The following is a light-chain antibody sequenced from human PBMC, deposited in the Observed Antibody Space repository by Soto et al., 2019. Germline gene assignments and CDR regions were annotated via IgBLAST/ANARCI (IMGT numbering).Light chain of an antibody. CDR3: HQCGNSHWT. CDR2: GAS. CDR1: QSVSSTY. V-gene: IGKV3-20*01. J-gene: IGKJ1*01. Sequence: EVVLTQSPGSLSLSPGERATLSCRVSQSVSSTYLAWYQQKPGQAPRVLIYGASSRATGTPDRFSGSGSGTDFTLTISRLEPEDFAVYYCHQCGNSHWTFGQGTKVEIK.